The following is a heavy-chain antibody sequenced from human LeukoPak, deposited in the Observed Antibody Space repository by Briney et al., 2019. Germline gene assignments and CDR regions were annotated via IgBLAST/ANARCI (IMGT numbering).Heavy chain of an antibody. J-gene: IGHJ6*03. CDR3: VRVIGAPNYYYYMDV. CDR1: GGSISSYY. CDR2: IYTSGST. D-gene: IGHD3-22*01. V-gene: IGHV4-4*07. Sequence: SETLSLTCSVSGGSISSYYWSWIRQPAGKGLEWIGRIYTSGSTNYNLSLKSRVTMSVDTSKNQFSLKLSSVTAADTAVYYCVRVIGAPNYYYYMDVWGKGTTVTVSS.